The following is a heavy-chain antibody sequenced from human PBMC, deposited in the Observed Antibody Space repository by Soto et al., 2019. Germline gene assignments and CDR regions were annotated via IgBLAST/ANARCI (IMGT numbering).Heavy chain of an antibody. CDR1: GFSLTTPGMC. J-gene: IGHJ6*02. Sequence: GSGPTLVNPRQTLTLTCTFSGFSLTTPGMCVSWIRQPPGKALEWLAVIDWDDDKYYSTSLKTRLSISMDTSKNQVVLEMTNLAHVDTATYYCAHIRGAGAYYYYPMDVWGQGTTVTVS. D-gene: IGHD3-10*01. V-gene: IGHV2-70*12. CDR3: AHIRGAGAYYYYPMDV. CDR2: IDWDDDK.